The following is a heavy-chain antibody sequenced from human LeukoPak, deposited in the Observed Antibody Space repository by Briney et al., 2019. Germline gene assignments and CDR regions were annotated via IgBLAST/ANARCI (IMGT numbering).Heavy chain of an antibody. D-gene: IGHD1-26*01. V-gene: IGHV4-59*08. CDR1: GGSISSYY. CDR3: ATQARIVGATGYFDY. Sequence: PSETLSLTCSVSGGSISSYYWSWIRQPPGKGLEWIGYIFYSGSTNYNPSLKSRVTISLDTSKNQFSLKLSSVTAADTAVYYCATQARIVGATGYFDYWGQGTLVTVPS. CDR2: IFYSGST. J-gene: IGHJ4*02.